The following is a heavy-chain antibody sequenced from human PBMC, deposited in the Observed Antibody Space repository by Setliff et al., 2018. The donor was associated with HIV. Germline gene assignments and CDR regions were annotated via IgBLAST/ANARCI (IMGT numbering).Heavy chain of an antibody. D-gene: IGHD5-18*01. CDR3: RGVDTAMVRFFDY. CDR2: IYDNEKT. CDR1: GGVSGGDMGVHD. J-gene: IGHJ4*02. V-gene: IGHV4-61*08. Sequence: PSETLSLTCSVSGGVSGGDMGVHDWSWIRQPPGKGLEWIGYIYDNEKTFYNPSLKSRVTITVDTSKNQSSLKLSSVTAADTAVYYCRGVDTAMVRFFDYWGQGTLVTVSS.